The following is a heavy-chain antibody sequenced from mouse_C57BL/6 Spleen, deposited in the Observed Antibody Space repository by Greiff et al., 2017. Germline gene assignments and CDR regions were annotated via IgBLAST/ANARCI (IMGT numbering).Heavy chain of an antibody. CDR2: IYPGDGDT. CDR3: ERADYYGSSPDY. CDR1: GYAFSSYW. Sequence: QVQLKQSGAELVKPGASVKISCKASGYAFSSYWMNWVKQRPGKGLEWIGQIYPGDGDTNYNGKFKGKATLTAAKSSSTAYMQLSSLTAEDSAVSFWERADYYGSSPDYWGQGTTLTVSS. V-gene: IGHV1-80*01. J-gene: IGHJ2*01. D-gene: IGHD1-1*01.